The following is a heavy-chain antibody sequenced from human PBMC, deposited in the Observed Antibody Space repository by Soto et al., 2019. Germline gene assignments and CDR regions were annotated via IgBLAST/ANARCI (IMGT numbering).Heavy chain of an antibody. CDR3: TEGFDF. Sequence: EVQLVESGGGLVKPGGSLRLSCAASGFTFSDAWMSWVRQPPGKGLEWVGLIKSKADGGTTDYIAPVKGRFTISRHDSENTLYLQMNSLKSEDTGVYYCTEGFDFRGQGTLATVSS. CDR1: GFTFSDAW. V-gene: IGHV3-15*01. CDR2: IKSKADGGTT. D-gene: IGHD3-3*01. J-gene: IGHJ4*02.